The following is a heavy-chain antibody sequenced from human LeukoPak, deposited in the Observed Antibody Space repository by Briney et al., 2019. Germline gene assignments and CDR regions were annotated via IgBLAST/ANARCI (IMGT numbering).Heavy chain of an antibody. CDR1: GGSISSYY. V-gene: IGHV4-59*08. Sequence: PSETLSLTCTVSGGSISSYYWSWIRQPPGKGLEWIGYIYYSGSTNYNPSLKSRVTISVDTSKNQFSLKLSSVTAADTAVYYCARVGTMVRGADYWGQGTLVTVSS. CDR2: IYYSGST. CDR3: ARVGTMVRGADY. J-gene: IGHJ4*02. D-gene: IGHD3-10*01.